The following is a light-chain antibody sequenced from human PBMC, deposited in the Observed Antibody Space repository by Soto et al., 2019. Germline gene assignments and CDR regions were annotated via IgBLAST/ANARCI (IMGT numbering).Light chain of an antibody. V-gene: IGLV2-14*02. CDR1: NNL. CDR3: FSFTTTSTHV. J-gene: IGLJ1*01. Sequence: QSALTQPASVSGSPGQSITISCTGTNNLVSWYQQHPGKAPKVVVYEGTKRPSGVSNRFSGSKSGNTAYLTISGLQVEDEAEYFCFSFTTTSTHVFGTGTKVTVL. CDR2: EGT.